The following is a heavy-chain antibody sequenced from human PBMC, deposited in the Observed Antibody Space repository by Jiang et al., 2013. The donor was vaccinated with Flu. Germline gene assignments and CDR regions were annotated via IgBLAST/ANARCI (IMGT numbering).Heavy chain of an antibody. CDR3: ARDTYSGAWYSDY. V-gene: IGHV4-61*01. J-gene: IGHJ4*02. D-gene: IGHD6-19*01. Sequence: LLKPSETLSLTCTVSGDSVSSGSYYWSWIRQPPGKGLEWIGYISYSGSTNYNPSLKSRVTISVDTSKNQFSLKLSSVTAADTAVYCCARDTYSGAWYSDYWGQGTLVTVSS. CDR1: GDSVSSGSYY. CDR2: ISYSGST.